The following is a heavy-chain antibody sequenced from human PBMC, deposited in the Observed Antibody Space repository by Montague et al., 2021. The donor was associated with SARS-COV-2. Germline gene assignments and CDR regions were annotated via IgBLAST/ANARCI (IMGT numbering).Heavy chain of an antibody. D-gene: IGHD3-10*01. V-gene: IGHV3-30*04. CDR1: GFTFSSYA. J-gene: IGHJ4*02. Sequence: SLRLSCAASGFTFSSYAMHWVRQAPGKGLEWVAVISYDGSNKYYADSMKGRFTISRDNSKNTLYLQMNSLRAEDTAVYYCAREPLLLGFGEFLDYWGQGTLVTASS. CDR2: ISYDGSNK. CDR3: AREPLLLGFGEFLDY.